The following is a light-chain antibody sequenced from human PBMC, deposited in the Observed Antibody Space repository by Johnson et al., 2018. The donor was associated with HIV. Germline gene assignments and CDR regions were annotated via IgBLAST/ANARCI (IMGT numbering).Light chain of an antibody. V-gene: IGLV1-51*02. CDR1: SSNIGDSY. Sequence: QSVLTQPPSVSAAPGHNVTISCSGSSSNIGDSYISWYQQLPGAAPKLLIYENNKRPSGIPDRFSGSKSGTSATLGITGLQTGDEADYYCGTWNNSLSANYSFGTGPKATAL. J-gene: IGLJ1*01. CDR3: GTWNNSLSANYS. CDR2: ENN.